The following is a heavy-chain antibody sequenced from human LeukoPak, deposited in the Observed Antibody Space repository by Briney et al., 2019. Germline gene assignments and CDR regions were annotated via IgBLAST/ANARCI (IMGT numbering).Heavy chain of an antibody. Sequence: GGSLRLSCAASGFTFRSYEMNWVRQAPGKGLEWVSYISSSGSTIYYADSVKGRFTISRENAKNSLYLQMNSLRAEDTAVYYCARDKLSSGWSFDYWGQGTLVTVSS. CDR2: ISSSGSTI. V-gene: IGHV3-48*03. D-gene: IGHD6-19*01. CDR3: ARDKLSSGWSFDY. CDR1: GFTFRSYE. J-gene: IGHJ4*02.